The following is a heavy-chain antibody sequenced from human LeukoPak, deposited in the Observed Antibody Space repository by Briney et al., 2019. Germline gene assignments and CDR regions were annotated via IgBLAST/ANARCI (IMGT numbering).Heavy chain of an antibody. D-gene: IGHD6-13*01. CDR3: ARRGSSWHTLDP. V-gene: IGHV4-34*01. CDR2: INHSGST. Sequence: SETLSLTCAVYGGSFSGYYWSWIRQPPGKGLEWIGEINHSGSTNYNPSLKSRVTISVDTSKNQFSLKLSSVTAADTAVYYCARRGSSWHTLDPWGQGTLVTVYS. J-gene: IGHJ5*02. CDR1: GGSFSGYY.